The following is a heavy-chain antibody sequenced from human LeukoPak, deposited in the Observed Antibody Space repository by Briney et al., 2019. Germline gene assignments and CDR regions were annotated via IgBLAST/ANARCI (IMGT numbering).Heavy chain of an antibody. Sequence: PSETLSLTCTVSGGSISNYYWSWLRQPPGKGLEWIGYIYYSGSTNYNPSLKSRVTISVDTSKNQFSLKLSSVTAADTAVYYCARGGGYCSGGSCYFPFDYWGQGTLVTVSS. CDR2: IYYSGST. D-gene: IGHD2-15*01. V-gene: IGHV4-59*01. J-gene: IGHJ4*02. CDR3: ARGGGYCSGGSCYFPFDY. CDR1: GGSISNYY.